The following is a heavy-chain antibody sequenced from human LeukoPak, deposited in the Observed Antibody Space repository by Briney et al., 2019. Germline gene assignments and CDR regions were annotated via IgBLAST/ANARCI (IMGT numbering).Heavy chain of an antibody. J-gene: IGHJ5*02. D-gene: IGHD3-22*01. CDR2: INPNSGGT. V-gene: IGHV1-2*02. Sequence: ASVKVSCKASGYTFTGYFLHWVRQAPGQGLEWMGWINPNSGGTTFAQKFQGRVTMTRATSISTAYMELSRLRSDDTAVYYCARVFNYYDTSGYYTWGQGTLVTVSS. CDR1: GYTFTGYF. CDR3: ARVFNYYDTSGYYT.